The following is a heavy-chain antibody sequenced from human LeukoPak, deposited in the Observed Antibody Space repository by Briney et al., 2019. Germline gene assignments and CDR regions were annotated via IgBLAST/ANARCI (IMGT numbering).Heavy chain of an antibody. CDR2: ISSSSSYT. V-gene: IGHV3-21*01. Sequence: GGSVRLSCAASGLTFSSYRMNWVRQAPGKGREWVSSISSSSSYTYYADSVKGRFTTSRDNAKNSLYLQMNNLRAEDTAGTSCSGNYDFPNRSDHWGQGTLVTVSS. J-gene: IGHJ4*02. CDR3: SGNYDFPNRSDH. CDR1: GLTFSSYR. D-gene: IGHD3-3*01.